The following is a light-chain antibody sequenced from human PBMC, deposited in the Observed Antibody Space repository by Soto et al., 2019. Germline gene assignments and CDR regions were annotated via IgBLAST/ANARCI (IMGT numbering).Light chain of an antibody. CDR3: AAGDDSLNGYV. V-gene: IGLV1-44*01. CDR1: SSNIGSNT. Sequence: QSVLTQPPSASGTPGQRVTISCSGSSSNIGSNTVNWYQQLPGTAPKLLIYSNNQRPSGVPDRFSGSKSGTSASLAISGLQSEDEAVYFCAAGDDSLNGYVFGPGTKLTVL. J-gene: IGLJ1*01. CDR2: SNN.